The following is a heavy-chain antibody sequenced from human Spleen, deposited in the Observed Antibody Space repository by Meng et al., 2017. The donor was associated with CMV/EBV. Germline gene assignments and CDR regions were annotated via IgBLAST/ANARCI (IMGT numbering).Heavy chain of an antibody. CDR2: ISYDGSNK. Sequence: GESLKISCAASGFTFSSYAMHWVRQAPGKGLEWVAVISYDGSNKYYADSVKGRFTISRDNSKSTLYLQMNSLRAEDTAVYYCARPHLYGYGMRSDHYYSMDVWGQGTTVTVSS. CDR3: ARPHLYGYGMRSDHYYSMDV. D-gene: IGHD5-18*01. V-gene: IGHV3-30-3*01. J-gene: IGHJ6*02. CDR1: GFTFSSYA.